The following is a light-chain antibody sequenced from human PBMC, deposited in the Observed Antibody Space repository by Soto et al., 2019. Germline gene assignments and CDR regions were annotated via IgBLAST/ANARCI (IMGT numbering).Light chain of an antibody. CDR2: EVS. Sequence: QSVLTQPASVSGSPGQSITISCVGTSSDVGPYNYVSWYQHHPGKAPKLIIFEVSNRPSGVSIRFSGSKSGTMASLTISGLQAEDEADYFCTSYTSTDTLYVFGTGTQLTVL. CDR1: SSDVGPYNY. CDR3: TSYTSTDTLYV. J-gene: IGLJ1*01. V-gene: IGLV2-14*01.